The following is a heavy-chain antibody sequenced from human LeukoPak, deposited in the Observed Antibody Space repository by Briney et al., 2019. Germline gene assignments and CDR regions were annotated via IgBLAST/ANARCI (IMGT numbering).Heavy chain of an antibody. Sequence: GRSLRLSCAASGXTFSSYGMHWVRQAPGKGLEWVAVISYDGSNKYYADSVKGRLTISRDNSKNTLYLQMNSLRAEDTAVYYCAKDCSSSWYSYFDYWGQGTLVTVSS. CDR2: ISYDGSNK. CDR1: GXTFSSYG. CDR3: AKDCSSSWYSYFDY. D-gene: IGHD6-13*01. V-gene: IGHV3-30*18. J-gene: IGHJ4*02.